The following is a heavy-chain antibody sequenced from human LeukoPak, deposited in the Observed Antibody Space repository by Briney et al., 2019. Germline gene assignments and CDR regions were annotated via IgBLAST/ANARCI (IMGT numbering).Heavy chain of an antibody. V-gene: IGHV1-46*01. J-gene: IGHJ1*01. D-gene: IGHD3-3*01. CDR3: AGGETITIFGVVIIAEYFQH. Sequence: ASVKVSCKASGYTFTSYYMHWVRQAPGQGLEWMGIINPSGGSTSYAQKLQGRVTITADESTSTAYMELSSLRSEDTAVYYCAGGETITIFGVVIIAEYFQHWGQGTLVTVSS. CDR1: GYTFTSYY. CDR2: INPSGGST.